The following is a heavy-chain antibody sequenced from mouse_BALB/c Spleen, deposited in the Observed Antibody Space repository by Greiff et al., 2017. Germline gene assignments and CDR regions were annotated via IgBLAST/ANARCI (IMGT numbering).Heavy chain of an antibody. J-gene: IGHJ1*01. D-gene: IGHD1-2*01. CDR3: ARDGGLRLRGWYFDV. CDR2: ISDGGSYT. CDR1: GFTFSDYY. Sequence: EVHLVESGGGLVKPGGSLKLSCAASGFTFSDYYMYWVRQTPEKRLEWVATISDGGSYTYYPDSVKGRFTISRDNAKNNLYLQMSSLKSEDTAMYYCARDGGLRLRGWYFDVWGAGTTVTVSS. V-gene: IGHV5-4*02.